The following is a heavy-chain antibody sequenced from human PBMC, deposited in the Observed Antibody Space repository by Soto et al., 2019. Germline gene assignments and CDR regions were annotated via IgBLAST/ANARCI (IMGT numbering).Heavy chain of an antibody. CDR1: GFTFSSYG. CDR2: IWYDGSNK. J-gene: IGHJ4*02. Sequence: QVQLVESGGGVVQPGRSLRLSCAASGFTFSSYGMHWVRQAPGKGLEWVAVIWYDGSNKYSADSVKGRFTISRDKSKNTLYLQMTSLRAEDTAVYYCARDERGSGSLDYWGQGTLVTVSS. D-gene: IGHD3-10*01. CDR3: ARDERGSGSLDY. V-gene: IGHV3-33*01.